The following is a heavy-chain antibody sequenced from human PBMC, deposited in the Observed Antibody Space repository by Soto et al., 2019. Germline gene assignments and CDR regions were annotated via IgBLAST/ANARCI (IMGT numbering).Heavy chain of an antibody. J-gene: IGHJ5*02. CDR1: GYTFTNYY. V-gene: IGHV1-46*01. Sequence: GASVKVSCKASGYTFTNYYLHWVRQAPGQGLEWMGTINPSGGRTTYAQKFQGRVTMTRDTSTSTVYMEMSSLKSEDTAVYYCAREARRSNPVIVVLEKWFDPWGQGTLVTVSS. CDR2: INPSGGRT. D-gene: IGHD3-22*01. CDR3: AREARRSNPVIVVLEKWFDP.